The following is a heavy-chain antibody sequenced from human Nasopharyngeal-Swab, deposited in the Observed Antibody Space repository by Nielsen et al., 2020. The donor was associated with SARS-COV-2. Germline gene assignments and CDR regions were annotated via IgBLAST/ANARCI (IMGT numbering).Heavy chain of an antibody. J-gene: IGHJ6*03. Sequence: RQAPGKGLEWIGDINHSGSTNYNPSPKSRVTISVDTSKNQFSLKLSSVTAADTAVYYCARGRGSSPSRVYYYYMDVWGKGTTVTVSS. CDR2: INHSGST. CDR3: ARGRGSSPSRVYYYYMDV. V-gene: IGHV4-34*01. D-gene: IGHD2-15*01.